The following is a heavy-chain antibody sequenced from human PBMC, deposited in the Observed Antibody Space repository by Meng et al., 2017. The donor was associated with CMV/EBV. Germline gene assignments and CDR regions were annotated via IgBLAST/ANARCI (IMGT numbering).Heavy chain of an antibody. CDR3: AKVASRPWEDSSWGDY. J-gene: IGHJ4*03. V-gene: IGHV3-23*03. Sequence: GESLKISCAASGFTFSNYAMSWIRQAPGKGLEWVSVIYNGGNSEYYADSVKGRFTISRDDSKNTLYLRMNSLRAEDTAVYYCAKVASRPWEDSSWGDYWGQGTMVTVSS. CDR1: GFTFSNYA. D-gene: IGHD2-2*01. CDR2: IYNGGNSE.